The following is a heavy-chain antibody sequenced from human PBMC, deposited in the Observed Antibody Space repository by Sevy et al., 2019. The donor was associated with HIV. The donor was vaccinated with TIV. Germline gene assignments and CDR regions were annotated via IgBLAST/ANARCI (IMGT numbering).Heavy chain of an antibody. CDR3: AQEGHRAAFDI. Sequence: GGSLRLPCAASGFTFSSYSMHWVRQAPGKGLEWVSSISSSSSYIYYADSVKGRFTISRDNAKNSLYLQMNSLRAEDTAVYYCAQEGHRAAFDIWGQGTMVTVSS. D-gene: IGHD3-10*01. J-gene: IGHJ3*02. CDR2: ISSSSSYI. V-gene: IGHV3-21*01. CDR1: GFTFSSYS.